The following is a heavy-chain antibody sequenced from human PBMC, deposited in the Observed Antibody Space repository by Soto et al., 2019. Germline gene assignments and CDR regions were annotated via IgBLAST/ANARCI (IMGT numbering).Heavy chain of an antibody. CDR3: ARADSDYGSGSQPSHVMD. CDR2: IYHSGST. D-gene: IGHD3-10*01. CDR1: GYSISSGYY. Sequence: ETLCLTCSVSGYSISSGYYWCWIRQPPGKGLEWIGSIYHSGSTYYNPSLKSRVTISVDTSKNQFSLKLSSVTAADTAVYYCARADSDYGSGSQPSHVMDWGQGTLVTVSS. J-gene: IGHJ4*02. V-gene: IGHV4-38-2*02.